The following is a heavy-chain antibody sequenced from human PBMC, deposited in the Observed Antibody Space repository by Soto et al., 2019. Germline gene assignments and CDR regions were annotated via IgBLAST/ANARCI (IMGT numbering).Heavy chain of an antibody. J-gene: IGHJ6*01. Sequence: QVQLVQSGAEVKKPGSSVKVSCKAPGGTFGSYAISWVRQAPGQGLEWMGGIIPIPGTANYAQKFQGRVTIAADESTSTAYMELSSLRSEDTAVYYCARSQGSSTSLEIYYYYYYGMDGWGQGTRVTVSS. CDR2: IIPIPGTA. V-gene: IGHV1-69*01. CDR1: GGTFGSYA. CDR3: ARSQGSSTSLEIYYYYYYGMDG. D-gene: IGHD2-2*01.